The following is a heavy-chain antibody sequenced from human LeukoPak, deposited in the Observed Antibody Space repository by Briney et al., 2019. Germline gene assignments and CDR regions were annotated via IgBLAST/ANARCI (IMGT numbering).Heavy chain of an antibody. CDR1: GGSFSGYY. Sequence: PSETLSLTCAVYGGSFSGYYWSWIRQPPGKGLEWIGEINHSGSTNYNPSLKSRVTISVDTSKNQFSLKLSSVTAADTAVYYCARVPKLLNHNWFGPWGQGTLVTVSS. D-gene: IGHD1-14*01. V-gene: IGHV4-34*01. J-gene: IGHJ5*02. CDR2: INHSGST. CDR3: ARVPKLLNHNWFGP.